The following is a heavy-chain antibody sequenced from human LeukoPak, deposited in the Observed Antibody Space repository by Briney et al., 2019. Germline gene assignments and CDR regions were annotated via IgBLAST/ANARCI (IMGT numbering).Heavy chain of an antibody. D-gene: IGHD6-13*01. J-gene: IGHJ4*02. V-gene: IGHV1-46*01. Sequence: GGSLRLSCAASGFTFSSYGMHWVRQAPGQGLEWMGMINLSGDSTSYAQNFQGRVTMTRDTSTSTVYMDLSSLRSEDTAVYYCARGIPAASVTFDYWGQGTLVTVSS. CDR2: INLSGDST. CDR1: GFTFSSYG. CDR3: ARGIPAASVTFDY.